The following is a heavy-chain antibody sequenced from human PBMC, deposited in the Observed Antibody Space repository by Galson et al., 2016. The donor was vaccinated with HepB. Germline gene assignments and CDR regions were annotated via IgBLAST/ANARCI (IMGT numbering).Heavy chain of an antibody. J-gene: IGHJ4*02. CDR2: IWYDGNNK. Sequence: SLRLSCAASGFTFSSYGMHWVRQAPGKGLEWVAPIWYDGNNKYYADSVEGRFTISRDNSKNTLYLQMNSLRAEDTAVYYCARERPDIAVAAFDYWGQGTLGTVSS. V-gene: IGHV3-33*01. CDR3: ARERPDIAVAAFDY. D-gene: IGHD6-19*01. CDR1: GFTFSSYG.